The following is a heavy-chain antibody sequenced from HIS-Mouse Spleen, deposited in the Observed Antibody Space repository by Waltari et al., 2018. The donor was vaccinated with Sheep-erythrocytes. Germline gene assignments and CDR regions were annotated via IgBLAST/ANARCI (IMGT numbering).Heavy chain of an antibody. CDR1: GDSVPSNSAA. J-gene: IGHJ3*02. D-gene: IGHD6-6*01. CDR3: AKIRPYSSSSRGAFDI. CDR2: TYYRSKWYN. Sequence: QVQLQQSGPGLVKPSQTLSLTCAISGDSVPSNSAAWHWTRQSPSRGLEWLGRTYYRSKWYNDYAVSVKSRITINPDTSKNQFSLQLNSVTPEDTAVYYCAKIRPYSSSSRGAFDIWGQGTMVTVSS. V-gene: IGHV6-1*01.